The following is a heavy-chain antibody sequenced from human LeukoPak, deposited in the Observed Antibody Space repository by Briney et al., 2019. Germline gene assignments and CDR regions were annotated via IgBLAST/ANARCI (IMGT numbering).Heavy chain of an antibody. Sequence: PGGSLRLSCAASGFTFSDSDMNWVRQAPGKGLEWVSYISSSGSTIYYADSVKGRFTISRDNSKNTLYLQMNSLRAEDTAVYYCARRAGGYSHPYDYWGQGILVIVSS. V-gene: IGHV3-48*01. CDR3: ARRAGGYSHPYDY. D-gene: IGHD4-23*01. CDR2: ISSSGSTI. J-gene: IGHJ4*02. CDR1: GFTFSDSD.